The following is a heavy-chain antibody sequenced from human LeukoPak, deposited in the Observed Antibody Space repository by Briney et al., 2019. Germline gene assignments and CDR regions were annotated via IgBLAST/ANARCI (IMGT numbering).Heavy chain of an antibody. V-gene: IGHV5-51*01. D-gene: IGHD7-27*01. Sequence: GESLKISCKGSGYSFTSYWIACVRQMPGKGLEWMGIIYPGDSDTRYSPSFQGQVTISADKSISTAYLQWSSLKASDTAMYYCARHTGAHMGFMDVWGQGTTVTVSS. CDR3: ARHTGAHMGFMDV. CDR1: GYSFTSYW. J-gene: IGHJ6*02. CDR2: IYPGDSDT.